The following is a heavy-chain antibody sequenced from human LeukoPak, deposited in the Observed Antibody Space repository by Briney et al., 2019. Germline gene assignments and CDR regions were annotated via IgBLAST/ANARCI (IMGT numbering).Heavy chain of an antibody. D-gene: IGHD4-11*01. Sequence: PSETLSLTCAVYGGSFSGYYWSWIRQPPGKGLGWIGEINHSGSTNYNPSLKSRVTISVDTSKNQFSLKLSSVTAADTAVYYCARGERSNCSNYVFRPGFDWGQGTLVTVSS. CDR3: ARGERSNCSNYVFRPGFD. CDR1: GGSFSGYY. CDR2: INHSGST. V-gene: IGHV4-34*01. J-gene: IGHJ4*02.